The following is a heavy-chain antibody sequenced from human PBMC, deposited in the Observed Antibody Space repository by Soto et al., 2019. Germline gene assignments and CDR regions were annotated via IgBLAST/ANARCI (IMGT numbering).Heavy chain of an antibody. CDR2: ISGSGGST. D-gene: IGHD6-13*01. CDR3: AKVSGSSSWAIFDY. V-gene: IGHV3-23*01. J-gene: IGHJ4*02. Sequence: PVGSLRLSCAASGFTFSSYAMSWVRQAPGKGLEWVSAISGSGGSTYYADSVKGRFTISRDNSKNTLYLQMNSLRAEDTAVYYCAKVSGSSSWAIFDYWGQGTLVTVSS. CDR1: GFTFSSYA.